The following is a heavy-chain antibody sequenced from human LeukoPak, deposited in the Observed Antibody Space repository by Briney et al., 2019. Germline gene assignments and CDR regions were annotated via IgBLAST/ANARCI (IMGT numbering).Heavy chain of an antibody. Sequence: ASVKVSCKASGYTFTGYYMHWVRQAPGQGLEWMGIINPSGGVTSSAQKFQGRVTMTRDTSLSTVFMELSSLTSEDTAVYYCARAPDTSGYFAQPNFDYWGQGTLVTVSS. V-gene: IGHV1-46*01. CDR2: INPSGGVT. CDR3: ARAPDTSGYFAQPNFDY. D-gene: IGHD3-22*01. CDR1: GYTFTGYY. J-gene: IGHJ4*02.